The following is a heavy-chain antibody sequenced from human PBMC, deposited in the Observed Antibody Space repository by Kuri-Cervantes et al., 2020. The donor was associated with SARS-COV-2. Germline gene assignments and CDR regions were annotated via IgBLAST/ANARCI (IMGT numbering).Heavy chain of an antibody. CDR2: ISSSNSYI. CDR3: ARENYYLGGVDY. CDR1: GFTFSSYS. D-gene: IGHD3-10*01. J-gene: IGHJ4*02. V-gene: IGHV3-21*01. Sequence: LSLTCAASGFTFSSYSMNWVRQAPGKGLEWASSISSSNSYIYYADSVKGRFTISRDNAKNSLYLQMNSLRAEDTAVYYCARENYYLGGVDYWGQGTLVTVSS.